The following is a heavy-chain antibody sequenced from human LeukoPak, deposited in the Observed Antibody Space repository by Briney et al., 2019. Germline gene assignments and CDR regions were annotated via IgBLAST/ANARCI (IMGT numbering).Heavy chain of an antibody. D-gene: IGHD6-13*01. J-gene: IGHJ5*02. CDR2: INHSGST. Sequence: SETLSLTCAVYGGSFSGYYWSWIRQPPGKGLEWIGEINHSGSTNYNPSLKSRVTISVDTSKNQFSLKLSSVTAADTAVYYCARCGIAATVFRNWFDPWGQGTLVTVSS. CDR1: GGSFSGYY. CDR3: ARCGIAATVFRNWFDP. V-gene: IGHV4-34*01.